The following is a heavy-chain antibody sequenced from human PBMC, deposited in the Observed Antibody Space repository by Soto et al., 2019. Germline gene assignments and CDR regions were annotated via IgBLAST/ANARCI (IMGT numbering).Heavy chain of an antibody. CDR3: ATFVGATTVTRGSPRDY. CDR2: TNPSGSI. V-gene: IGHV4-34*01. CDR1: GGSFSGYH. Sequence: VQLQQWGAGLLKASETLSLTCAVYGGSFSGYHWSWFRQPPGKGLEWIGETNPSGSINYNPSLKSRVTISVDTSKNQFSLNLSSVTAADTAVYYCATFVGATTVTRGSPRDYWGQGTLVTVSS. D-gene: IGHD4-4*01. J-gene: IGHJ4*02.